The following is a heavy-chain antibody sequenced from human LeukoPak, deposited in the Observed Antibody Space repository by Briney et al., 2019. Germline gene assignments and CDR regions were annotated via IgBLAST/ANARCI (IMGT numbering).Heavy chain of an antibody. Sequence: GESLKISCKGSGYSFTSYWIGWVRQMPGQGLEWSGIIYPRDSDTRYGPSFQGQVSISVDTSIDTAYLQWSSVKASDTAMYYCARWGFGELLYTAPFDYWGQGTLVTVSS. J-gene: IGHJ4*02. D-gene: IGHD3-10*01. CDR3: ARWGFGELLYTAPFDY. V-gene: IGHV5-51*01. CDR2: IYPRDSDT. CDR1: GYSFTSYW.